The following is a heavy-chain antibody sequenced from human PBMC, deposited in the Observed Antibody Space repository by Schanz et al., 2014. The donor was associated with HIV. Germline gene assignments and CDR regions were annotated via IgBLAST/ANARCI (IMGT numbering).Heavy chain of an antibody. CDR2: ISAYNGKT. V-gene: IGHV1-18*04. J-gene: IGHJ6*02. CDR3: ARGARYGMDV. Sequence: QVHLVQSGAEVKKPGASVKVSCKASGYTFSGYYIHWVRQAPGQGLEWMGWISAYNGKTNYARKVQGRVTMTTDTSTTTAYMELRSLRSDDTAVYYCARGARYGMDVWGQGTTVTVSS. CDR1: GYTFSGYY.